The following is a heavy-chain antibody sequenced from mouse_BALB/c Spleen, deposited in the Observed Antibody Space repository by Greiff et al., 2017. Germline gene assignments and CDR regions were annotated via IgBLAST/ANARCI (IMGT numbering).Heavy chain of an antibody. V-gene: IGHV3-2*02. D-gene: IGHD1-1*01. J-gene: IGHJ3*01. Sequence: VQLQQSGPGLVKPSQSLSLTCTVTGYSITSDYAWNWIRQFPGNKLEWMGYISYSGSTSYNPSLKSRISITRDTSKNQFFLQLNSVTTEDTATYYCARGHYYGSSFFAYWGQGTLVTVSA. CDR3: ARGHYYGSSFFAY. CDR2: ISYSGST. CDR1: GYSITSDYA.